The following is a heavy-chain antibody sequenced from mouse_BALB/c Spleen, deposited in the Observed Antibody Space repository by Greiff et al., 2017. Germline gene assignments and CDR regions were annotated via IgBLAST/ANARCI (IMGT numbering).Heavy chain of an antibody. V-gene: IGHV2-9*02. J-gene: IGHJ3*01. CDR2: IWAGGST. CDR1: GFSLTSYG. CDR3: ARGGDYYDYEGFAY. Sequence: QVQLQQSGPGLVAPSQSLSITCTVSGFSLTSYGVHWVRQPPGKGLEWLGVIWAGGSTNYNSALMSRLSISKDNSKSQVFLKMNSLQTDDTAMYYCARGGDYYDYEGFAYWGQGTLVTVSA. D-gene: IGHD2-4*01.